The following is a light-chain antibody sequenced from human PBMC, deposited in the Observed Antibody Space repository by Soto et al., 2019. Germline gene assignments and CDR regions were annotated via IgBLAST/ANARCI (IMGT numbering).Light chain of an antibody. J-gene: IGKJ2*01. CDR2: DAS. CDR3: QQYNSYSS. Sequence: EIEMTQSPATLSSSVGERVTITCRASQSISSWLAWYQQKPGKAPKLLIYDASSLETGVPSRFSGSGSGTEFTLTISSLQPDDFATYYCQQYNSYSSFGQGTKLEIK. CDR1: QSISSW. V-gene: IGKV1-5*01.